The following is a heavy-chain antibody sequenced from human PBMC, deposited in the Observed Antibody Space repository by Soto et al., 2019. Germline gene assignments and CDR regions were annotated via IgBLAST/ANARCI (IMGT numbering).Heavy chain of an antibody. Sequence: SQTLSLTCAVSGDSVSSNIAAWNWIRQSPSRGLEWLGRTYYRSKWYNDYAVSVKSRITINPDTSKNQFSLQLKSVTPEDPAVFYCARTNSRYDHFYYGMSVWDQGTPVTLS. J-gene: IGHJ6*02. CDR1: GDSVSSNIAA. CDR2: TYYRSKWYN. CDR3: ARTNSRYDHFYYGMSV. D-gene: IGHD6-13*01. V-gene: IGHV6-1*01.